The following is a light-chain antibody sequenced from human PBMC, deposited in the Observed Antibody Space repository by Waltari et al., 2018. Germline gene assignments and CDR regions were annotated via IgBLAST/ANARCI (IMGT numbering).Light chain of an antibody. Sequence: EIVMTQSPATLSVSPGERATLSCRASQSVRSNLAWYQQKPGQAPRLLISGASTRATGIPTRFSGSGSGTEFTLTISSLHSEDFAVYYCQQRGNRPPVTFGGGTKVEIK. CDR2: GAS. J-gene: IGKJ4*01. CDR3: QQRGNRPPVT. CDR1: QSVRSN. V-gene: IGKV3-15*01.